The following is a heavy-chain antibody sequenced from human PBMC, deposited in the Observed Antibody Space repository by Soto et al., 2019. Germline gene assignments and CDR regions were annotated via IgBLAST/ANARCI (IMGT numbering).Heavy chain of an antibody. D-gene: IGHD6-19*01. CDR2: MSYDGTNK. V-gene: IGHV3-30-3*01. J-gene: IGHJ4*01. CDR3: ARAPSPYTSGWYGTVF. Sequence: GGSLRLSCTASGFMFSAYAMLWVRQAPGKGLEWVAAMSYDGTNKYYADSLKGRFTISRDNSKNTLFLQMSSLTTDDSAVYYCARAPSPYTSGWYGTVFWDLGTLVTVSS. CDR1: GFMFSAYA.